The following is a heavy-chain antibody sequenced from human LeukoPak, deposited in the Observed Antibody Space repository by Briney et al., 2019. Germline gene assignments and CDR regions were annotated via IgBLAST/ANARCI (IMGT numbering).Heavy chain of an antibody. J-gene: IGHJ4*02. V-gene: IGHV3-7*03. CDR3: AARSSGNPYF. Sequence: GGSLRLPCTASGLTLSNYWMIWVRQAPGKGLQWVAKIKQDGSEKYYVDSVKGRFTISRDNAENSLYLQMNSLRVEDTAVYYCAARSSGNPYFWGQGTLVTVSS. CDR1: GLTLSNYW. D-gene: IGHD1-26*01. CDR2: IKQDGSEK.